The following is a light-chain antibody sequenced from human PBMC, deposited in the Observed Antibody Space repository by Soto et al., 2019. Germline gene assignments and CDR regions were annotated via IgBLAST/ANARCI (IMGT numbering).Light chain of an antibody. J-gene: IGLJ2*01. Sequence: QSALTQPASVSGSPGQSITISCTGTSSDVGGYNYVSWCQRHPGKAPKLMIYDVSNRPSGVSNRFSGSKSGNTASLTISGLQAEDEADYYCSSYTISSPHVVFGGGTKLTVL. V-gene: IGLV2-14*01. CDR2: DVS. CDR3: SSYTISSPHVV. CDR1: SSDVGGYNY.